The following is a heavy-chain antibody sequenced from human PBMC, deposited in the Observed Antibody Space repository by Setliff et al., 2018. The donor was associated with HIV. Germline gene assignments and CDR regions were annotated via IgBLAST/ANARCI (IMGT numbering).Heavy chain of an antibody. Sequence: SETLSLTCTVSGGSISSNSYYWGWIRQPPGKGLEWIGIIYYSGSTYYTPSLKSRVTISGDTSKNQFSLKLSSVTAADTAVYYCATYADRESNRFDPWGQGILVTVSS. J-gene: IGHJ5*02. V-gene: IGHV4-39*01. CDR2: IYYSGST. CDR3: ATYADRESNRFDP. D-gene: IGHD3-10*01. CDR1: GGSISSNSYY.